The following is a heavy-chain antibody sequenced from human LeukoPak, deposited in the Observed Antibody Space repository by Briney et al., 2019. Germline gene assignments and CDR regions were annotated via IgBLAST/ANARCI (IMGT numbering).Heavy chain of an antibody. D-gene: IGHD5-12*01. CDR3: ARERIVATIVFDY. CDR2: ISSSSYI. Sequence: GGSLRLSCAASGFTFSSYSMNWVRQAPGKGLEWASSISSSSYIYYADSVKGRFTISRDNAKNSLYLQMNSLRAEDTAVYYCARERIVATIVFDYWGQGTLVTVSS. V-gene: IGHV3-21*01. J-gene: IGHJ4*02. CDR1: GFTFSSYS.